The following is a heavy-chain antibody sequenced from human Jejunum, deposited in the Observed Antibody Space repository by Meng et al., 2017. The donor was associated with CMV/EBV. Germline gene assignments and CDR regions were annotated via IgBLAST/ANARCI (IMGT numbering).Heavy chain of an antibody. CDR2: VKSASAGGAA. CDR3: TTGWDQYFDF. CDR1: DFTLNGAW. V-gene: IGHV3-15*07. Sequence: SCVASDFTLNGAWMNWVRQAPGKGLEWVGRVKSASAGGAADAAAPVKGRFTVSRDDSRKTVHLQMDNLKIEDTAVYYCTTGWDQYFDFWGQGALVT. D-gene: IGHD1-26*01. J-gene: IGHJ4*02.